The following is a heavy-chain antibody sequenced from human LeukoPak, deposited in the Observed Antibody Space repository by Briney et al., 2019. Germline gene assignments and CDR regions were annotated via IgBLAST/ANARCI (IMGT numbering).Heavy chain of an antibody. J-gene: IGHJ5*02. CDR1: GYSISSGYY. Sequence: SETLSLTCAVSGYSISSGYYWGWLRQPPGKGLEWIGSIYHSGSTYYNPSLKSRVTISVDTSKNQFSLKLSSVTAADTAVYYCARNYRRGYFDPWGQGTLVTVSS. V-gene: IGHV4-38-2*01. CDR3: ARNYRRGYFDP. CDR2: IYHSGST. D-gene: IGHD1-7*01.